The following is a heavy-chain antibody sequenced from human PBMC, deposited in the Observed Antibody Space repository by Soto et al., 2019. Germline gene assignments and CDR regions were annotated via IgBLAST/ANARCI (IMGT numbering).Heavy chain of an antibody. CDR3: AKDRRAGGNYGFYSDF. V-gene: IGHV3-23*01. Sequence: GGSLRLSCAASGFTFSSYVMTWVRQSPGKGLEWVSFSSATGAGTYYADSVKGRFTISRDNSKNTLYLQMTSLRADDTAVYYCAKDRRAGGNYGFYSDFWGQGALVTVSS. D-gene: IGHD1-7*01. CDR1: GFTFSSYV. J-gene: IGHJ4*02. CDR2: SSATGAGT.